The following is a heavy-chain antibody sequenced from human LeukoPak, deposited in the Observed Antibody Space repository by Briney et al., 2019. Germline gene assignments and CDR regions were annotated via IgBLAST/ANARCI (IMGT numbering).Heavy chain of an antibody. CDR3: ARSRGYSYGNWFDP. J-gene: IGHJ5*02. V-gene: IGHV4-59*01. CDR1: GGSISSYY. Sequence: SETLSLTCGVSGGSISSYYWSWIRQPPGKGLEWIGYIYYSGSTNYNPSLKSRVTISVDTSNNQFSLKLSSVTAADTAVYYCARSRGYSYGNWFDPWGQGTLVTVSS. CDR2: IYYSGST. D-gene: IGHD5-18*01.